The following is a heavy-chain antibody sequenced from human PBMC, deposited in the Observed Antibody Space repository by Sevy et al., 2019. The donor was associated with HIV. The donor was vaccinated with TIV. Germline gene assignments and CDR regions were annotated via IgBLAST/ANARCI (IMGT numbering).Heavy chain of an antibody. V-gene: IGHV3-21*01. J-gene: IGHJ6*02. D-gene: IGHD3-10*01. CDR1: GFTFNDDF. Sequence: GGSLRLSCVGSGFTFNDDFMTWVRQAPGKGLEWVSSISSKSTYTYYPDSVKGRFTISRDNAKNSLFLQMNSLRPEDTAVYYCARDRDDYAAVRRQPDYYYHGMDVWRGETRVTVS. CDR2: ISSKSTYT. CDR3: ARDRDDYAAVRRQPDYYYHGMDV.